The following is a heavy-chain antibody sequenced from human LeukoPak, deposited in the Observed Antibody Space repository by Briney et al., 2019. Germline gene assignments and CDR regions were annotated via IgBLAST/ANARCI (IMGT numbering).Heavy chain of an antibody. J-gene: IGHJ4*02. CDR2: IKPDGSEK. V-gene: IGHV3-7*01. CDR1: GSTFSIYA. CDR3: ARARFYFDY. Sequence: GGSLRLSCAASGSTFSIYAMSWVRQAPGKGLEWVANIKPDGSEKYYVDSVKGRFTISRDNAKNSLYLRMNSLSAEDTAVYYCARARFYFDYWGQGTLVTVSS.